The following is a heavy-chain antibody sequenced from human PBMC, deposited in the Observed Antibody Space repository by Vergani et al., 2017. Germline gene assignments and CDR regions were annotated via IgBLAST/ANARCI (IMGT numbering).Heavy chain of an antibody. CDR3: ARESLAAMPSYYFDY. J-gene: IGHJ4*02. CDR1: GFTFSSYE. V-gene: IGHV3-48*03. CDR2: ISSSGSTI. Sequence: EVQLVESGGGLVQPGGSLRLSCAASGFTFSSYEMNWVRQAPGKGLEWVSYISSSGSTIYYADSVKGRFTISRDNAKNSLYLQMNSLRAEDTAVYYCARESLAAMPSYYFDYWGQGTLVTVSS. D-gene: IGHD2-2*01.